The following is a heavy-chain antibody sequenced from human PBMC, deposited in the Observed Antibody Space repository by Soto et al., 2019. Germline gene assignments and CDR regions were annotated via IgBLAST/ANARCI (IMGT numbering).Heavy chain of an antibody. J-gene: IGHJ6*02. CDR3: AKEGQKYQLLIDGMDV. CDR1: GFSFSSYG. V-gene: IGHV3-30*18. D-gene: IGHD2-2*01. Sequence: GGSLRLSCAASGFSFSSYGMHWVRQAPGKGLEWVAVISYDGSNKYYADSVKGRFTISRDNSKNTLYLQMNSLRAEDTAVYYCAKEGQKYQLLIDGMDVWGQGTTVTVSS. CDR2: ISYDGSNK.